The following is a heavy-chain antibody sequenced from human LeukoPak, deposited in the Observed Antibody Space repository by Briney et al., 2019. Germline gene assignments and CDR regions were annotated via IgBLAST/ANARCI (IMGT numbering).Heavy chain of an antibody. J-gene: IGHJ4*02. CDR1: GVSITTYY. CDR2: IYHSGST. V-gene: IGHV4-59*13. Sequence: PSETLSLTCTVSGVSITTYYWSWIQQPPGKGLEWIGYIYHSGSTNYNPSLKSRVTISVDTSKNEFSLKLTSVTAADTAVYYCAREANYYGSGSYFEGTFDYWGQGSLVTVSS. CDR3: AREANYYGSGSYFEGTFDY. D-gene: IGHD3-10*01.